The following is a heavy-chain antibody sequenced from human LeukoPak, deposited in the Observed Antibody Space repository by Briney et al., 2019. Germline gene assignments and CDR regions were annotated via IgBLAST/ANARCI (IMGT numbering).Heavy chain of an antibody. D-gene: IGHD2-21*02. Sequence: GGSLRLSCTASGFTFDDYAMHWVRQPPGKGLEWVSGISWNSVNMDYADSVKGRFTISRDNAKNSLYLQMNSLRPEDTAFYYCARRGPNCGGDCYYDYWGQGTLVTVSS. CDR3: ARRGPNCGGDCYYDY. J-gene: IGHJ4*02. CDR1: GFTFDDYA. CDR2: ISWNSVNM. V-gene: IGHV3-9*01.